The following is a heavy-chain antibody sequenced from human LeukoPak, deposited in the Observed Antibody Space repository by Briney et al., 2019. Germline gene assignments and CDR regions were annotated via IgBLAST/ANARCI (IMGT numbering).Heavy chain of an antibody. CDR3: ARDFIEGTMVRGEYYYYYYGMDV. D-gene: IGHD3-10*01. CDR1: GFTFSSYA. J-gene: IGHJ6*02. Sequence: AGGSLRLSCAASGFTFSSYAMHWVRQAPGKGLEWVAVISYDGSNKYYADSVKGRFTISRDNSKNTLYLQMNSLRAEDTAVYYCARDFIEGTMVRGEYYYYYYGMDVWGQGTTVTVSS. V-gene: IGHV3-30*04. CDR2: ISYDGSNK.